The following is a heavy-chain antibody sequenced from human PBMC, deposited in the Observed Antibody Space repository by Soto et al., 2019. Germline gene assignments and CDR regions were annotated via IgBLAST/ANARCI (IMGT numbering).Heavy chain of an antibody. V-gene: IGHV1-69*13. D-gene: IGHD6-13*01. CDR3: ARVRQYSSSWFDY. Sequence: GASVKVSCKASGGTFSSYAISWVRQAPGQGLEWMGGIIPIFGTANYAQKFQGRVTITADESTSTAYMELSSLRSEDTAVYYCARVRQYSSSWFDYWGQGTLVTVSS. J-gene: IGHJ4*02. CDR1: GGTFSSYA. CDR2: IIPIFGTA.